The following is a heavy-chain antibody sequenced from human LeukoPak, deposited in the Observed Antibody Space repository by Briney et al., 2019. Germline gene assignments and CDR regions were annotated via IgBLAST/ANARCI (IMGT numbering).Heavy chain of an antibody. CDR3: ARGGRMYYYDSSGYSY. J-gene: IGHJ4*02. CDR2: INHSGST. Sequence: SETLSLTCAVYGGSFSGYYWSWIRQPPGKGLEWIGEINHSGSTNYNPSLKSRVTISVDTSKNRFSLKLSSVTAADTAVYYCARGGRMYYYDSSGYSYWGQGTLVIVSS. V-gene: IGHV4-34*01. D-gene: IGHD3-22*01. CDR1: GGSFSGYY.